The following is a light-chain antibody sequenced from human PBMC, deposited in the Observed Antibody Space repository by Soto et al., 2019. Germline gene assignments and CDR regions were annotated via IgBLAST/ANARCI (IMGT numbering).Light chain of an antibody. CDR3: SSYTSSSTL. CDR2: EVS. CDR1: SSDVGGYNY. V-gene: IGLV2-14*01. J-gene: IGLJ1*01. Sequence: QSALTQPASVSGSPGQSIAISCTGTSSDVGGYNYVSWYQQHPGKAPKLMISEVSNRPSGVSNRFSGSKSGNTASLTISGLQDEDEGEYYCSSYTSSSTLFGTGTKVTVL.